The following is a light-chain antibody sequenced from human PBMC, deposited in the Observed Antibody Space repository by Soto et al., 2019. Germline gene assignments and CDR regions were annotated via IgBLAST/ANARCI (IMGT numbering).Light chain of an antibody. CDR3: QQRSNWPPSLT. V-gene: IGKV3-11*01. CDR2: DAS. Sequence: EIVLTQSPATLSLSPGERATLSCRASQSVSNYLAWYQQKPGQAPRLLIYDASNRATGIPARFSGSGSGTDFTLTISSLEPEDFAVYYCQQRSNWPPSLTFGGGTKVKIK. J-gene: IGKJ4*01. CDR1: QSVSNY.